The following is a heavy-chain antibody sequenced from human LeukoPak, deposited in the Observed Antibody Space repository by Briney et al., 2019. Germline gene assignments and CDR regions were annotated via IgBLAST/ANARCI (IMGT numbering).Heavy chain of an antibody. Sequence: GGSLRLSCAASGFTFSSYSMNWVRQAPGKGLEWVSYISSSSSTIYYADSVKGRFTISRDNAKNSLYLQMNSLRAEDRAVYYCARGEDFWSGSYFDYWGQGTLVTVSS. CDR3: ARGEDFWSGSYFDY. D-gene: IGHD3-3*01. CDR1: GFTFSSYS. J-gene: IGHJ4*02. V-gene: IGHV3-48*01. CDR2: ISSSSSTI.